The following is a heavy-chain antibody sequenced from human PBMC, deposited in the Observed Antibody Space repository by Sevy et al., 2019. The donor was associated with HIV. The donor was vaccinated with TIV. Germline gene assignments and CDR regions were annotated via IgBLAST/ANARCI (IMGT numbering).Heavy chain of an antibody. CDR1: GFTFSDYT. D-gene: IGHD3-3*01. CDR2: ISYDGSRT. Sequence: GGSLRLSCAASGFTFSDYTIHWVRQAPGKGLEWVSVISYDGSRTSYADSVKGRFTISRDNSKNTLFLQMNSLRAEDTAVYYCAKTIFGVAQVFDVWGQGTMVTVSS. CDR3: AKTIFGVAQVFDV. J-gene: IGHJ3*01. V-gene: IGHV3-30*04.